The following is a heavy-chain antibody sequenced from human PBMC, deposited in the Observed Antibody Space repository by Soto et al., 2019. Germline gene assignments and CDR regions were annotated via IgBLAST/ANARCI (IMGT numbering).Heavy chain of an antibody. J-gene: IGHJ4*02. CDR1: GFIFSNFG. Sequence: QVQVVESGGGVVQPGRSLKLSCAASGFIFSNFGMHWVRQAPGKGLEWVAVIWHDGKEKYYADSAKGRSTISRDNSKNTLYLQMNGLRAEDTAVYYCVRDPGQDEAMDYWGQGTLVTVSS. CDR2: IWHDGKEK. CDR3: VRDPGQDEAMDY. V-gene: IGHV3-33*01.